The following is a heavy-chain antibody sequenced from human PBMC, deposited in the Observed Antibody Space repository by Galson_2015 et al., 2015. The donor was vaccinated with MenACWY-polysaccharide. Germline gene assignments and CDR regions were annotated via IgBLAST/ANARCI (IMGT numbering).Heavy chain of an antibody. CDR1: GYDFTTYW. V-gene: IGHV5-51*01. D-gene: IGHD3-9*01. CDR3: ARLTGPYSYYFYYMDV. Sequence: QSGAEVKKPGEFLQISCKGSGYDFTTYWIAWVRQMPGKGLEWMGIIYPGDSDSTYSPSFQGQVTFSVDKSITTAYPQWASLKASDTAIYYCARLTGPYSYYFYYMDVWG. J-gene: IGHJ6*03. CDR2: IYPGDSDS.